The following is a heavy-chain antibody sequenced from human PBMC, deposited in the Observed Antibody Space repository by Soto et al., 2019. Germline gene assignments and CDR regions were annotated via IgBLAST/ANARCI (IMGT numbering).Heavy chain of an antibody. CDR2: ISAHNGNT. CDR1: GYAFTTYG. Sequence: QVHLVQSGAEVKKPGASVKVSCQGSGYAFTTYGITWVRQAHGQGLEWMGWISAHNGNTNYAQKLQGRVTVTRDTSTSTAYMELRSLRYDDTAVYYWARGRYGDYWGQGALVTVSS. V-gene: IGHV1-18*01. CDR3: ARGRYGDY. J-gene: IGHJ4*02. D-gene: IGHD1-1*01.